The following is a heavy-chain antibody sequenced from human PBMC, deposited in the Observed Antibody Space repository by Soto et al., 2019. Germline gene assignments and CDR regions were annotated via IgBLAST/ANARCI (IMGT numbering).Heavy chain of an antibody. CDR2: INHSGIT. Sequence: QVQLQQWGAGLLKPSETLSLTSVVNGESFSGYYWSWVRLPPGKGLEWIGDINHSGITDSNPSLKSRVTISVDGSRNQFSLNLTSVTAADTAVYFCVRARSSVPSRRGIGYYGMDVWGHGTTVTVSS. J-gene: IGHJ6*02. CDR1: GESFSGYY. CDR3: VRARSSVPSRRGIGYYGMDV. D-gene: IGHD2-2*03. V-gene: IGHV4-34*01.